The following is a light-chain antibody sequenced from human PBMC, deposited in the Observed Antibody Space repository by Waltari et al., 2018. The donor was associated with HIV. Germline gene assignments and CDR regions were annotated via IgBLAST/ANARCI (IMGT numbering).Light chain of an antibody. CDR3: GTWDSSLSVWL. CDR2: DQD. J-gene: IGLJ3*02. V-gene: IGLV1-51*01. CDR1: SSNIGINY. Sequence: QSVLTQPPSVSAAPGQKVTISCSGSSSNIGINYVSWYRQLPGTAPKLLIYDQDKRPSGIPDRFSGSKSGTSATLGITGLQTGDEADYYCGTWDSSLSVWLFGGGTKLTVL.